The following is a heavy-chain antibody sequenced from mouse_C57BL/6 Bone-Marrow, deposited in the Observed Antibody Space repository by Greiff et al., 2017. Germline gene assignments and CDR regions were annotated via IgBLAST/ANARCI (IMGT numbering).Heavy chain of an antibody. CDR2: IDPSDSDT. J-gene: IGHJ3*01. D-gene: IGHD2-3*01. V-gene: IGHV1-52*01. CDR1: GYTFTSYW. Sequence: QVQLKESGAELVRPGSSVKLSCKASGYTFTSYWMHWVKQRPIQGLAWIGNIDPSDSDTHYNQKFKDKATLTVDNSSNTAYMQLSSLESEDSAVYYCERLLYNGLAWFAYWGQGTLVTVSA. CDR3: ERLLYNGLAWFAY.